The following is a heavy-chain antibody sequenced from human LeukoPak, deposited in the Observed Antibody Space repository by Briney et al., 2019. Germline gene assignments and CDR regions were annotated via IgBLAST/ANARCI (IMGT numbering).Heavy chain of an antibody. Sequence: GGSLRLSCAASGFTFSSYWMHWVRQAPGKGLLWVSRINTDGSFTTYADSVKGRLTISRDNAKNSLYLQMNSLRAEDTAVYYCARLRAVGATTYIDYWGQGTLATVSS. D-gene: IGHD1-26*01. V-gene: IGHV3-74*01. CDR3: ARLRAVGATTYIDY. J-gene: IGHJ4*02. CDR1: GFTFSSYW. CDR2: INTDGSFT.